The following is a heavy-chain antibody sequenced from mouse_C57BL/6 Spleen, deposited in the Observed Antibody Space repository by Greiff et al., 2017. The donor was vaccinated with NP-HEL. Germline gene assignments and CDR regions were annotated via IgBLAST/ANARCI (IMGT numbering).Heavy chain of an antibody. J-gene: IGHJ3*01. V-gene: IGHV3-6*01. Sequence: EVQLKESGPGLVKPSQSLSLTCSVTGYSITSGYYWNWIRQFPGNKLEWMGYISYDGSNNYNPSLKNRISITRDTSKNQFFLKLNSVTTEDTATYYCARAGDYDGFAYWGQGTLVTVSA. CDR1: GYSITSGYY. CDR2: ISYDGSN. CDR3: ARAGDYDGFAY. D-gene: IGHD2-4*01.